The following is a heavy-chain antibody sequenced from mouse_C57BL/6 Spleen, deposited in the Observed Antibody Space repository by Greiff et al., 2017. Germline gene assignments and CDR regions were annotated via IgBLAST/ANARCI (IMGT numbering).Heavy chain of an antibody. Sequence: VQLQQSGPELVKPGASVKISCKASGYTFTDYYMNWVKQSHGKSLEWIGDINPNNGGTSYNQKFKGKATLTVDKSSSTAYMELRSLTSEDSAVYYCVGDSNFDYWGQGTTLTVSS. CDR2: INPNNGGT. D-gene: IGHD2-5*01. V-gene: IGHV1-26*01. CDR3: VGDSNFDY. J-gene: IGHJ2*01. CDR1: GYTFTDYY.